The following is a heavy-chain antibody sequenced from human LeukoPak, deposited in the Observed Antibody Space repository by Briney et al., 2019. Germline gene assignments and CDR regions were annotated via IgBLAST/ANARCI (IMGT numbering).Heavy chain of an antibody. CDR2: INPNSGGT. Sequence: GASVKVSCKASGYTFTGYYMHWVRQAPGQGLEWMGWINPNSGGTNYAQKFQGRVTMTRDTSISTAYMELSRLRSDDTAVYYCFVEMATIWSDAFDIWGQGTMVTVSS. CDR1: GYTFTGYY. D-gene: IGHD5-24*01. V-gene: IGHV1-2*02. CDR3: FVEMATIWSDAFDI. J-gene: IGHJ3*02.